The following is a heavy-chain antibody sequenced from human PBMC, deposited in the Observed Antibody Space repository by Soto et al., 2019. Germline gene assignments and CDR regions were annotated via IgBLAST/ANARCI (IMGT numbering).Heavy chain of an antibody. J-gene: IGHJ4*02. Sequence: QVQLQESGPGLVKPSGTLSLTCAVSGGSISSSNWWSWVRQPPGKGLEWIGEIYHSGSTNYNPSLKSRVTISVDKSKNQFALKLSSVTAADTAVYYCASTGGIAAAGTLRDYWGQGTLVTVSS. D-gene: IGHD6-13*01. CDR1: GGSISSSNW. V-gene: IGHV4-4*02. CDR2: IYHSGST. CDR3: ASTGGIAAAGTLRDY.